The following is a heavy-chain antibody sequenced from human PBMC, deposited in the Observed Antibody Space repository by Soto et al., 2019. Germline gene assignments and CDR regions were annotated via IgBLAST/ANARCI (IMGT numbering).Heavy chain of an antibody. CDR3: ARSPRWLQNFEY. V-gene: IGHV4-34*01. Sequence: TLSLTCAVYSGSFSGYYWSWIRQPPGKGLEWIGEINHSGSTNYNPSLKSRVTISVDTSKNQFSLKLSSVTAADTAVYYCARSPRWLQNFEYWGQGTLVTVSS. J-gene: IGHJ4*02. CDR1: SGSFSGYY. D-gene: IGHD4-17*01. CDR2: INHSGST.